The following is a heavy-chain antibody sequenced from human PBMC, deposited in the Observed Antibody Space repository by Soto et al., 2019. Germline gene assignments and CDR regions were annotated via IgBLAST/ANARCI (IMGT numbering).Heavy chain of an antibody. CDR3: ARSQVGRPLDV. D-gene: IGHD1-26*01. CDR1: RYTFTNFY. CDR2: INPSGGST. Sequence: ASVKVSCKASRYTFTNFYIHGLLQSPLQGLDWMGIINPSGGSTTYPQKFQGRVTMTRDTSTSTVHMELITLRSEDTAVYYCARSQVGRPLDVWGPGTTVTVSS. J-gene: IGHJ6*02. V-gene: IGHV1-46*01.